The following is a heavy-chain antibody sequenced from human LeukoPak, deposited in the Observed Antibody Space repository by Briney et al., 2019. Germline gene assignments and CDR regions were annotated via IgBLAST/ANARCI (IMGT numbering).Heavy chain of an antibody. J-gene: IGHJ6*02. D-gene: IGHD3-16*01. V-gene: IGHV3-7*03. CDR2: INHNGNVN. CDR3: ARGGGLDV. CDR1: GFTFSSYW. Sequence: GGSLRLSCAASGFTFSSYWMNWARQAPGKGLEWVASINHNGNVNYYVDSVKGRFTISRDNAKYSLYLQMSNLRAEDTAVYLCARGGGLDVWGQGATVTVSS.